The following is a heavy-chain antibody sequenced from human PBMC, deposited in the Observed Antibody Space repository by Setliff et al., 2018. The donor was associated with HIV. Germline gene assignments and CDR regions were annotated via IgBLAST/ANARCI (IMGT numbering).Heavy chain of an antibody. J-gene: IGHJ5*01. CDR3: ARPLLRTNTVYGILGNWFDS. Sequence: GGSLRLSCTASGFTFGDYAMSWVRQAPGKGLEWVAVISNDGSHKYYADSVKGRFTISRDNSKNTLYLQMNGLRAEDTAVYYCARPLLRTNTVYGILGNWFDSWGRGTLVTVSS. D-gene: IGHD2-8*01. V-gene: IGHV3-30*04. CDR2: ISNDGSHK. CDR1: GFTFGDYA.